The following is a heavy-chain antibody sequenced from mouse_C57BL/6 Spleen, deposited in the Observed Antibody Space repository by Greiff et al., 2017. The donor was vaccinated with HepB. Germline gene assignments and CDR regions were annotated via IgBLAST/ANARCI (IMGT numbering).Heavy chain of an antibody. CDR2: FHPYNDDT. J-gene: IGHJ4*01. D-gene: IGHD1-1*01. CDR3: AITTVVAPYAMDY. CDR1: GYTFTTYP. Sequence: VQLVESGAELVKPGASVKMSCKASGYTFTTYPIEWMKQNHGKSLEWIGNFHPYNDDTKYNEKFKGKATLTVEKSSSTVYLELSRLTSDDSAVYYCAITTVVAPYAMDYWGQGTSVTVSS. V-gene: IGHV1-47*01.